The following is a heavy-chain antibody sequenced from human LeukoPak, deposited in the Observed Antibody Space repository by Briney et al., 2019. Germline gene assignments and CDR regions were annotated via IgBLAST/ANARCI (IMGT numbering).Heavy chain of an antibody. V-gene: IGHV1-8*01. CDR3: ARSPDRYYDILTGYYNIWFDP. J-gene: IGHJ5*02. D-gene: IGHD3-9*01. CDR2: MNPDTGNT. CDR1: GHTFTNYD. Sequence: ASVKLSCKASGHTFTNYDINWVQQATGQGLEWPGWMNPDTGNTGSAQKFQGRVTMTRNTSISTAYMELSSLRSDDTAVYYCARSPDRYYDILTGYYNIWFDPWGQGTLVTVSS.